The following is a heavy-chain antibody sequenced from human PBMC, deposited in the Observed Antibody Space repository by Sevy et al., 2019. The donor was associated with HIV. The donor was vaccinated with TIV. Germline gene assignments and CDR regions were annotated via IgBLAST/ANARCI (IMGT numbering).Heavy chain of an antibody. CDR3: ARDPPGIAATGGG. V-gene: IGHV3-53*01. D-gene: IGHD6-13*01. J-gene: IGHJ4*02. Sequence: GGSLRLSCAASGFTGSNNYMNWVRQAPGKGLEWVSLIYSGGTTHYADSGKGRFTISRDHSKNTLYLQMNSLRAEDTAIYYCARDPPGIAATGGGWGQGTLVTVSS. CDR1: GFTGSNNY. CDR2: IYSGGTT.